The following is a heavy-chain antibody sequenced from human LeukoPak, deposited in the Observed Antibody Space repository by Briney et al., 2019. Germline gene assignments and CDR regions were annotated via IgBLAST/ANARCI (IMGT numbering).Heavy chain of an antibody. D-gene: IGHD6-19*01. Sequence: SETLSLTCAVSGGSISSSNWWSWVRQPPGKGLEWIGEIYHSGSTNYNPSLKSRVTISVDTSKNRFSLRLSSLTAADTAVYFCAGSGWSFDAFDFWGQGTMVTVSS. CDR3: AGSGWSFDAFDF. V-gene: IGHV4-4*02. CDR1: GGSISSSNW. CDR2: IYHSGST. J-gene: IGHJ3*01.